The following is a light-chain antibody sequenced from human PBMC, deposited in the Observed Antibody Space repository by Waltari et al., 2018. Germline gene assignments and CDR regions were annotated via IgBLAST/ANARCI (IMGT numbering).Light chain of an antibody. Sequence: EIVMTQSPVTLSVSPGERATLSCRASQSISSNLAWYQQKPGQSPRLLIHGASTRATGIPARFSGSGSGTDFTLTISSLQPDDFATYYCQQYNSFWTFGQGTKVEIK. J-gene: IGKJ1*01. CDR1: QSISSN. CDR2: GAS. V-gene: IGKV3-15*01. CDR3: QQYNSFWT.